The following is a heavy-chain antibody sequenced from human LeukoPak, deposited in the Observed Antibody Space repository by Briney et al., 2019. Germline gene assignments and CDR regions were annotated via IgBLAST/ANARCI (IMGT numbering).Heavy chain of an antibody. CDR3: ASIVVPAAKPYYYYGMDV. CDR2: IIPIFGTA. J-gene: IGHJ6*02. V-gene: IGHV1-69*13. D-gene: IGHD2-2*01. CDR1: GGTFISYA. Sequence: SVKVSCKASGGTFISYAISWVRQAPGQGLEWMGGIIPIFGTANYAQKFQGRVTITADESTSTAYMELSSLRSEDTAVYYCASIVVPAAKPYYYYGMDVWGQGTTVTVSS.